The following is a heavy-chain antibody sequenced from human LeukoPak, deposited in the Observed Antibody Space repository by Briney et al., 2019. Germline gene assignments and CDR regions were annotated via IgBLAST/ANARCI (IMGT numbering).Heavy chain of an antibody. Sequence: GGSLRLSCAASGFTFDDYAMHWVRQAPGKGLEWVSGINWNSGSIGYEDSVKGRFTISRDNAKNSLYLQMNSLRAEDTALYYCAKGSQVVITSPFDYWGQGTLVTVSS. D-gene: IGHD3-22*01. CDR3: AKGSQVVITSPFDY. V-gene: IGHV3-9*01. CDR2: INWNSGSI. CDR1: GFTFDDYA. J-gene: IGHJ4*02.